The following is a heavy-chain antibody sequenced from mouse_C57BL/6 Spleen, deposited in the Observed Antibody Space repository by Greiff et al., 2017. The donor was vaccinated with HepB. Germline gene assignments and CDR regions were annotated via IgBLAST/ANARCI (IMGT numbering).Heavy chain of an antibody. J-gene: IGHJ2*01. V-gene: IGHV1-82*01. CDR1: GYAFSSSW. CDR3: ARGGCFDY. D-gene: IGHD3-3*01. Sequence: VQLQESGPELVKPGASVKISCKASGYAFSSSWMNWVKQRPGKGLEWIGRIYPGDGDTNYNGKFKGKATLTADKYSSTAYMQLSSLTSEDAAVYFCARGGCFDYWGKGTTLTVSS. CDR2: IYPGDGDT.